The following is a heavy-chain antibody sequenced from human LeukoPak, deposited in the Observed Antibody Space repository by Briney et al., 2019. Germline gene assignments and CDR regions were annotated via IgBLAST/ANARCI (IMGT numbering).Heavy chain of an antibody. CDR1: GYTFTSYA. J-gene: IGHJ5*02. CDR3: ARARAESGSYQQYMGYNWFDP. CDR2: INAGNGNT. V-gene: IGHV1-3*01. D-gene: IGHD1-26*01. Sequence: ASVKVSCKASGYTFTSYAMHWVRQAPGQRLEWMGWINAGNGNTKYSQKFQGRVTITRDTSASTAYMELSSLRSEDTAVYYCARARAESGSYQQYMGYNWFDPWGQGTLVTVSS.